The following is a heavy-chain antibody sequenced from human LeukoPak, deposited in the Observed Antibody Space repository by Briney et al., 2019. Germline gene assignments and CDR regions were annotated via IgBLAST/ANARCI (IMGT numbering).Heavy chain of an antibody. CDR1: GGSISSSSYY. CDR3: ARPGNAFHI. Sequence: SETLSLTCTVSGGSISSSSYYWGWIRQPPGKGLEWIGSIYYSGSTYYNPSLKSRVTISVDTSKNQFSLKLSSVTAADTAVYYCARPGNAFHIWGQGTMVTVSS. V-gene: IGHV4-39*07. J-gene: IGHJ3*02. CDR2: IYYSGST. D-gene: IGHD3-10*01.